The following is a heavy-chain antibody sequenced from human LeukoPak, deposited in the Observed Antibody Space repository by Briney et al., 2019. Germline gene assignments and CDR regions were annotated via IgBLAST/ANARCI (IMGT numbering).Heavy chain of an antibody. CDR3: ARSRQIFGVAENWFDP. CDR1: GGSFSGYY. D-gene: IGHD3-3*01. CDR2: ANHSGGT. V-gene: IGHV4-34*01. Sequence: PSETLSLTCAVYGGSFSGYYWSWIRQPPGKGLEWIGEANHSGGTNYNPSLKSRVTISVDTSKNQFSLNLNSVTAADTAVYYCARSRQIFGVAENWFDPWGQGTLVTVSS. J-gene: IGHJ5*02.